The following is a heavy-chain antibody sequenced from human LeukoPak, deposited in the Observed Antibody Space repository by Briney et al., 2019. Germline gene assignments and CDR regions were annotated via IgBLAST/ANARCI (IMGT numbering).Heavy chain of an antibody. V-gene: IGHV3-15*01. D-gene: IGHD3-10*01. J-gene: IGHJ6*02. Sequence: GGSLRLSCAAPGLTFRNAGRSWFRQAPGKGLEWVGGIKSKTVVGTTDYTAPVKGRFTISRDDSKNTLYLQMNSLKTEDTAVYYCTTGPFDYYGSASYLANGMDVWGQGTTVTVSS. CDR2: IKSKTVVGTT. CDR1: GLTFRNAG. CDR3: TTGPFDYYGSASYLANGMDV.